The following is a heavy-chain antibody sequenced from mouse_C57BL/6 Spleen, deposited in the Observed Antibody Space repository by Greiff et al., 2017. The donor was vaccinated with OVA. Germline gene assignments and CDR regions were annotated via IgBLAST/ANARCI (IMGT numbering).Heavy chain of an antibody. CDR1: GYTFTSYW. D-gene: IGHD1-1*01. CDR3: APITTVGAY. V-gene: IGHV1-69*01. J-gene: IGHJ3*01. CDR2: IDPSDSYT. Sequence: QVQLQQPGAELVMPGASVKLSCKASGYTFTSYWMHWVKQRPGQGLEWIGEIDPSDSYTNYNQKFKGKSTLTVDKSSSTAYMQLSSLTSEDSAVYYCAPITTVGAYWGQGTLVTVSA.